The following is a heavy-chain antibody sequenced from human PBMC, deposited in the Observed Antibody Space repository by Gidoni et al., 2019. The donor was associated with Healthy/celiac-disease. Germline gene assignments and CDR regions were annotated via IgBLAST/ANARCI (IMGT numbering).Heavy chain of an antibody. CDR1: GFTFGSYS. CDR3: ARDSAASVSVWFDP. CDR2: ISSSSSYI. V-gene: IGHV3-21*01. J-gene: IGHJ5*02. D-gene: IGHD2-2*01. Sequence: EVQLVESGGGLVKPGGSLRLSCAASGFTFGSYSMNWVRQAPGKGLEWVSSISSSSSYIYYADSVKGRFTISRDNAKNSLYLQMNSLRAEDTAVYYCARDSAASVSVWFDPWGQGTLVTVSS.